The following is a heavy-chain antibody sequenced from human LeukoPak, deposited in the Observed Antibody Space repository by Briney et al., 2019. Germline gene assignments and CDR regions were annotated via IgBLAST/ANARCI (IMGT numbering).Heavy chain of an antibody. CDR1: GGSISGYY. Sequence: SETLSLTCTVSGGSISGYYWSWIRETAGKGVEWIGNIFYSGSIYYSPSLKSRVTISLDTSSNQFSLKLNSVTGAVTAVYYCAKSNGHCLVDIWGQGTIVTVSS. D-gene: IGHD2-2*01. J-gene: IGHJ3*02. CDR3: AKSNGHCLVDI. V-gene: IGHV4-59*01. CDR2: IFYSGSI.